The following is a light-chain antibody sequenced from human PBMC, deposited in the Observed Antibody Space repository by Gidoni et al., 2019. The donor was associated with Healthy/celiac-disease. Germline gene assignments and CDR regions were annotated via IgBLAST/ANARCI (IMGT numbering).Light chain of an antibody. CDR2: DAS. J-gene: IGKJ5*01. CDR1: QDISNY. CDR3: QQYDNLPPPIT. Sequence: IQIAPSPSSLSASVGDRVTIPCQASQDISNYLNWYQQKPGKAPKRLIYDASNLETGVPPSFSGSGSGTDFTFTISSLQPKDIATYYCQQYDNLPPPITFGQGTRLEIK. V-gene: IGKV1-33*01.